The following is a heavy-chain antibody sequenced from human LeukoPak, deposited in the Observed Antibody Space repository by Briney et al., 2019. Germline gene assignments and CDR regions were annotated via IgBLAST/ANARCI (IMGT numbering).Heavy chain of an antibody. CDR1: GGSISSYY. CDR2: IYTSGST. D-gene: IGHD2-15*01. CDR3: ARDERPGYCSGGSCSFDWYFDL. J-gene: IGHJ2*01. Sequence: SETLSLTCTVSGGSISSYYWSWIRQPAGKGLEWIGRIYTSGSTNYNPSLKSRVTMSVDTSKNQFSLKLSSVTAADTAVYYCARDERPGYCSGGSCSFDWYFDLWGRGTLVTVCS. V-gene: IGHV4-4*07.